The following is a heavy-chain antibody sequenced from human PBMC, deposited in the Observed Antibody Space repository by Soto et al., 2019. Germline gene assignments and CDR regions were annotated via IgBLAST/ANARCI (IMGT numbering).Heavy chain of an antibody. CDR3: ARQKIPAAMHI. Sequence: QVQLVQSGAEVKKPGSSVKVSCKASGGTFSSYTISWVRQAPGQGLEWMGRIIPILGIANYAQKFQGRVTITADKSTSTAYMELSSLRSEDKAVYYCARQKIPAAMHIWGQGTMVTVSS. CDR2: IIPILGIA. V-gene: IGHV1-69*02. CDR1: GGTFSSYT. D-gene: IGHD2-2*01. J-gene: IGHJ3*02.